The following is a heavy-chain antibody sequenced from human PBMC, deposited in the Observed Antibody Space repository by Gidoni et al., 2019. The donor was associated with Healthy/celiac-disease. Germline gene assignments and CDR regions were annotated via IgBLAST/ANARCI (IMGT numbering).Heavy chain of an antibody. Sequence: EVQLLESGGGLVQPGGSLRLSCAASGFPFSSYAMSWVRQAPGKGLGWVSAISGSGGSTYYADSVKGRFTISRDNSKNTLYLQMNSLRAEDTAVYYCAKHGLRDFFEVLDYWGQGTLVTVSS. CDR1: GFPFSSYA. CDR3: AKHGLRDFFEVLDY. CDR2: ISGSGGST. V-gene: IGHV3-23*01. J-gene: IGHJ4*02. D-gene: IGHD3-3*01.